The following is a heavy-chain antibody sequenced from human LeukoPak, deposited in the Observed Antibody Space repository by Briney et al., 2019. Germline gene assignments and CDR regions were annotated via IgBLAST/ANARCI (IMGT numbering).Heavy chain of an antibody. V-gene: IGHV1-3*01. Sequence: GASVKVSCKTSGYTFTSYGMHWVRQAPGQSLEWMGWINGGNGSTKYSEKFQGRVTIIRDTSASTAYMELSSLRSEDTAVYYCARVPLHDDSGHYYPHWGQGTLVTVSS. CDR2: INGGNGST. J-gene: IGHJ1*01. CDR1: GYTFTSYG. CDR3: ARVPLHDDSGHYYPH. D-gene: IGHD3-22*01.